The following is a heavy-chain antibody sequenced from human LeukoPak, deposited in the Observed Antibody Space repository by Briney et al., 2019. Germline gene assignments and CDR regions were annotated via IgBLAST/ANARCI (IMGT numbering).Heavy chain of an antibody. CDR2: IYHSGST. D-gene: IGHD3/OR15-3a*01. CDR1: GGSISSGGYY. V-gene: IGHV4-30-2*01. CDR3: ARNGRVGTDYYYYYMDV. Sequence: SETLSLTCTVSGGSISSGGYYWSWIRQPPGKGLEWIGYIYHSGSTYYNPSLKSRVTISVDRSKNQFSLKLSSVTAADTAVYYCARNGRVGTDYYYYYMDVWGKGTTVTVSS. J-gene: IGHJ6*03.